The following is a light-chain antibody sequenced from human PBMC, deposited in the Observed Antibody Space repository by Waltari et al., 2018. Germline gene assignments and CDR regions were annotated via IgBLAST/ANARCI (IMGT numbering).Light chain of an antibody. CDR3: QQYNNWPPGT. J-gene: IGKJ1*01. Sequence: PGERGTLSCRTSQSIGSKLAWYQQKPGQAPRLLIYGASIRATGIPARFSGSGSETEFTLTISSLQSEDSAVFYCQQYNNWPPGTFGQGTKVEI. CDR2: GAS. CDR1: QSIGSK. V-gene: IGKV3-15*01.